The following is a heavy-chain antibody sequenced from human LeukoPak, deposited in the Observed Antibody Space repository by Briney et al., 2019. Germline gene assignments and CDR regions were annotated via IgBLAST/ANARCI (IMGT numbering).Heavy chain of an antibody. D-gene: IGHD6-13*01. CDR2: IYFFGST. CDR1: GDSISSYY. V-gene: IGHV4-59*01. Sequence: SETLSLTCTVSGDSISSYYLTWIRQPPGKGLEWIGYIYFFGSTNYNPSLKSRVTISVDTSKNQFSLKLTSVTAADTAVYYCARHYSSSRGWFDPWGQGTLVTVSS. J-gene: IGHJ5*02. CDR3: ARHYSSSRGWFDP.